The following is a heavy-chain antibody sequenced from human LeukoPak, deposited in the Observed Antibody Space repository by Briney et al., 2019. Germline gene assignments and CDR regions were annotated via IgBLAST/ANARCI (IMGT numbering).Heavy chain of an antibody. D-gene: IGHD1-1*01. CDR3: AKGNWRYFDY. CDR2: ISGSGGST. CDR1: RCTFALYI. J-gene: IGHJ4*02. V-gene: IGHV3-23*01. Sequence: GGSLRNSCAHFRCTFALYIIILVRQAPGKGLEWVSAISGSGGSTYYADSVKGRFTIARDNSKNTLYLQMNSLRADYTAVYYCAKGNWRYFDYWGQGTLVTVSS.